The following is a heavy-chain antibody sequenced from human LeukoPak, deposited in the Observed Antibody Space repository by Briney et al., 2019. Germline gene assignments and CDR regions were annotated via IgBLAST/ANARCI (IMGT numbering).Heavy chain of an antibody. V-gene: IGHV3-23*01. J-gene: IGHJ4*02. CDR2: ISGSGGST. D-gene: IGHD3-10*01. CDR1: GFTFSSYA. Sequence: PGGSLRFSCVASGFTFSSYAMTWVRQAPGKGLEGVSGISGSGGSTYYADSVKGRFTISRDNSKKTLYLEMNSLRAEDTAVSYCADGGELDPLDYWGQGTLVTVSS. CDR3: ADGGELDPLDY.